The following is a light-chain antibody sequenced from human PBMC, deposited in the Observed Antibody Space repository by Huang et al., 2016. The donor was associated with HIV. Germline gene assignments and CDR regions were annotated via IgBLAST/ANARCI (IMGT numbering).Light chain of an antibody. CDR3: QQRIQWPRLP. CDR2: DAT. J-gene: IGKJ4*01. CDR1: QSITSF. Sequence: EIVLTQSPATLSLSPGERATLPCRASQSITSFLAWYRQKPGQAPRLLIFDATNRATGTPARFSGSGSGTDFTLTIHSLEPEDFAVYYCQQRIQWPRLPFGGGTSVEMK. V-gene: IGKV3-11*01.